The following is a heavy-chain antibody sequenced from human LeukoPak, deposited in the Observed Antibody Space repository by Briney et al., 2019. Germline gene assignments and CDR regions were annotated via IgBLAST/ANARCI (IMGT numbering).Heavy chain of an antibody. CDR3: AKDPLLLWFGGLSPAAFDI. CDR2: ISGSGGST. Sequence: PGGSLRLSCAASGFTFSSYAMSWVRQAPGKGLEWVSAISGSGGSTYYADSVKGRFTISRDNSKNTLYLQMNSLRAEDTAVYYCAKDPLLLWFGGLSPAAFDIWGQGTMVTVSS. V-gene: IGHV3-23*01. D-gene: IGHD3-10*01. J-gene: IGHJ3*02. CDR1: GFTFSSYA.